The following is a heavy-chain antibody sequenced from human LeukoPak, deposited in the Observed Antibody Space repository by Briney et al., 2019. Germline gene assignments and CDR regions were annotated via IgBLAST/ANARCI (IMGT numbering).Heavy chain of an antibody. CDR2: IIPILGIA. CDR1: GGTFSSYA. Sequence: SVKVSCKASGGTFSSYAISWVRQAPGQGLEWMGRIIPILGIANYAQKFQGRVTITADKSTSTAYMELSSLRSEDTAVYYCARCGSGWTLKGYYYYGMDVWGQGTTVTVSS. D-gene: IGHD6-19*01. V-gene: IGHV1-69*04. CDR3: ARCGSGWTLKGYYYYGMDV. J-gene: IGHJ6*02.